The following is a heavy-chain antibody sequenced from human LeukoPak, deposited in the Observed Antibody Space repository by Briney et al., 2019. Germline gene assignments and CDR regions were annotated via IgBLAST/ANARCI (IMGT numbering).Heavy chain of an antibody. J-gene: IGHJ5*02. CDR3: ARDVYSYYENWIDP. CDR2: INTNTGNP. Sequence: GASVKVSCKASGYTFTSYAMNWVRQAPGQGLEWRGWINTNTGNPTYAQGFTGRFVFSLDTSVSTAYLQISSLKAEDTAVYYCARDVYSYYENWIDPWGQGTLVTVSS. D-gene: IGHD3-22*01. V-gene: IGHV7-4-1*02. CDR1: GYTFTSYA.